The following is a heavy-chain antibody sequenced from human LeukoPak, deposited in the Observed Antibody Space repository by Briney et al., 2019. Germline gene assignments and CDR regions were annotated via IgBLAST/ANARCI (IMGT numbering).Heavy chain of an antibody. CDR3: ARGGYYYGSGSYSQMGFDY. J-gene: IGHJ4*02. D-gene: IGHD3-10*01. CDR2: INHSGST. Sequence: SETLSLTCAVYGGSFSGYYWSWIRQPPGKGLEWIGEINHSGSTNYNPSLKSRVTISVDTSKNQFSLKLSSVTAADTAVYYCARGGYYYGSGSYSQMGFDYWGQGTLVTVSS. V-gene: IGHV4-34*01. CDR1: GGSFSGYY.